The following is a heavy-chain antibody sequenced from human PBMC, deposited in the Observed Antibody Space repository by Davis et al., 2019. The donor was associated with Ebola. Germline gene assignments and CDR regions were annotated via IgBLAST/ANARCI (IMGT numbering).Heavy chain of an antibody. J-gene: IGHJ5*02. Sequence: SVEVSCKASGGTFSSYAISWVRQAPGQGLEWMGGIIPIFGTANYAQKFQGRVTITADESTSTAYMELSSLRSEDTAVYYCARAGYCSSTSCPRRDNWFDPWGQGTLVTVSS. CDR1: GGTFSSYA. D-gene: IGHD2-2*01. CDR2: IIPIFGTA. V-gene: IGHV1-69*13. CDR3: ARAGYCSSTSCPRRDNWFDP.